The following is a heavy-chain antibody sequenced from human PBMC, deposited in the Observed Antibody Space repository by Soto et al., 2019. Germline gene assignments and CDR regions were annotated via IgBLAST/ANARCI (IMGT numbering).Heavy chain of an antibody. Sequence: GGSLRLSCAASGFTFSSYAMHWVRQAPGKGLEWVAVISYDGSNKYYADSVKGRFTISRDNSKNTLYLQMNSLRAEDTAVYYCAQWAGAFDYWGQGTLVTVSS. CDR3: AQWAGAFDY. CDR1: GFTFSSYA. D-gene: IGHD1-26*01. J-gene: IGHJ4*02. CDR2: ISYDGSNK. V-gene: IGHV3-30-3*01.